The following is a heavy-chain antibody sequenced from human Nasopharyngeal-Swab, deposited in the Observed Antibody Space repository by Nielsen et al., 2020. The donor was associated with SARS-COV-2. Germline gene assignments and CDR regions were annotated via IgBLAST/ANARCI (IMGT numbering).Heavy chain of an antibody. V-gene: IGHV3-33*01. J-gene: IGHJ4*02. CDR3: ARDFGAYYDSTAKAY. CDR1: GFTFSDYG. D-gene: IGHD3-22*01. CDR2: IWYDGSNK. Sequence: GGSLRLSCAASGFTFSDYGMHWVRQAPGKGLDWVAFIWYDGSNKYYADSVKDRFTISRDNSKNTLYLQMNSLRAEDTAVYYCARDFGAYYDSTAKAYWGQGTLVTVSS.